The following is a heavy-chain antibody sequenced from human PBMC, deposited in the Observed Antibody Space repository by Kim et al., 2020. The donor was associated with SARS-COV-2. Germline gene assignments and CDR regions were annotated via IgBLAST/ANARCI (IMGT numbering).Heavy chain of an antibody. CDR3: ATAAPQQLVGGRAYYFDY. V-gene: IGHV1-24*01. CDR1: GYTLTELS. Sequence: ASVKVSCKVSGYTLTELSMHWVRQAPGKGLEWMGGFDPEDGETIYAQKFQGRVTMTEDTSTDTAYMELSSLRSEDTAVYYCATAAPQQLVGGRAYYFDYWGQGTLVTVSS. CDR2: FDPEDGET. D-gene: IGHD6-13*01. J-gene: IGHJ4*02.